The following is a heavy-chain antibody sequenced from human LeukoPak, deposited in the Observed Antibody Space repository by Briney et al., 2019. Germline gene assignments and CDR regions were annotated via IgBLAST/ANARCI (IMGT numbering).Heavy chain of an antibody. V-gene: IGHV1-8*01. CDR2: MNPNSGNT. CDR3: ARGRGAAAGSPLDY. D-gene: IGHD6-13*01. CDR1: GYTFTSYD. J-gene: IGHJ4*02. Sequence: ASVKVSCKASGYTFTSYDINWVRQATGQGLEWMGWMNPNSGNTGYAQKFQGRVTMTRNTSISTAYMELSSLRSEDTAVYYCARGRGAAAGSPLDYWGQGTQVTVSS.